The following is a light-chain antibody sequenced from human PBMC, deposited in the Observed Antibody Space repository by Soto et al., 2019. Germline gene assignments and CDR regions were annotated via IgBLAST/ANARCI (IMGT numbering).Light chain of an antibody. J-gene: IGKJ5*01. CDR2: SAS. CDR1: QTISTW. Sequence: DIQMTQSPSTLSASVGDRVTITCRASQTISTWLAWYQQKPGKAPELLIYSASDLESGVPSRFSGSGSGTEFTLTISSLQPEDFATYYCQQRNSYPITFGQGTRLEIK. V-gene: IGKV1-5*03. CDR3: QQRNSYPIT.